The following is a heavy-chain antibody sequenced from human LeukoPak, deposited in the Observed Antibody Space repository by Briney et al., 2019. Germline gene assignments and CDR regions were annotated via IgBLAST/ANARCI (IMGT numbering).Heavy chain of an antibody. D-gene: IGHD4-17*01. Sequence: GGSLRLSCAASGFTFSSYTMNWVRQAPGKGLEWVSYISSSSSTIYYADSVKGRFTISRDNAKNSLYLQMNSLRDEDTAVYYCALGVTTVNAFDIWGQGTMVTVSS. V-gene: IGHV3-48*02. CDR1: GFTFSSYT. CDR2: ISSSSSTI. J-gene: IGHJ3*02. CDR3: ALGVTTVNAFDI.